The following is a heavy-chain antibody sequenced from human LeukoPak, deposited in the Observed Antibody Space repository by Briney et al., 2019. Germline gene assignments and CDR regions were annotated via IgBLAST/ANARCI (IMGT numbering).Heavy chain of an antibody. CDR2: ISGSGGST. CDR1: GFTFSSYA. D-gene: IGHD5-18*01. Sequence: GGSLRLSCAASGFTFSSYAMSWVRQAPGKGLEWVSAISGSGGSTYYADSVKGRFTISRDNAKNSLYLQMSSLRVDDTAVYYCAREPLASNSYGLNNWFDPWGQGTLVTVSS. V-gene: IGHV3-23*01. CDR3: AREPLASNSYGLNNWFDP. J-gene: IGHJ5*02.